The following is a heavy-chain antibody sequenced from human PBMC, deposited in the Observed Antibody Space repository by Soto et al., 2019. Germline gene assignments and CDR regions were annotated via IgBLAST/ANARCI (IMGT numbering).Heavy chain of an antibody. V-gene: IGHV4-31*03. CDR1: GGSISSGGYY. J-gene: IGHJ6*02. CDR3: ARVCGGDCHYGMDV. Sequence: PSETLSLTCTVSGGSISSGGYYWSWIRQHPGKGLEWIGYIYYSGSTYYNPSLKSRVTISVDTSKGQFSLKLSSVTAADTAVYYCARVCGGDCHYGMDVWGQGTTVTVS. D-gene: IGHD2-21*02. CDR2: IYYSGST.